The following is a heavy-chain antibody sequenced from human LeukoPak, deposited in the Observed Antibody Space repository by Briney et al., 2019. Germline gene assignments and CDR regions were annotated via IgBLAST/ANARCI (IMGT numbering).Heavy chain of an antibody. Sequence: PGESLKISCRVFGDNLASYWIGWVRQMPGKGLEWVGIIYPGDSDTRYSPSFQGQVTISADKSISTAYLQWSSLKASDTAMYYCVRRVGNSKYDYWGQGTLVTVSS. CDR2: IYPGDSDT. CDR1: GDNLASYW. V-gene: IGHV5-51*01. CDR3: VRRVGNSKYDY. D-gene: IGHD4-11*01. J-gene: IGHJ4*02.